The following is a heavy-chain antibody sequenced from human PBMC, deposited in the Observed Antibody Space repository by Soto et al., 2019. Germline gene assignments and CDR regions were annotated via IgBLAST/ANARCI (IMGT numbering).Heavy chain of an antibody. CDR2: IIPVFGTT. Sequence: QEQLVQSGAEVKKPGSSVKVSCKDSGGLFSSFAISWVRQAPGQGLEWMGGIIPVFGTTNYAQKFQGRVTITADESTNTAYMELSSLTSDDTDMYYCARGGGPYVWFNEFWGQGTQVTVSS. D-gene: IGHD3-16*01. V-gene: IGHV1-69*01. J-gene: IGHJ4*02. CDR1: GGLFSSFA. CDR3: ARGGGPYVWFNEF.